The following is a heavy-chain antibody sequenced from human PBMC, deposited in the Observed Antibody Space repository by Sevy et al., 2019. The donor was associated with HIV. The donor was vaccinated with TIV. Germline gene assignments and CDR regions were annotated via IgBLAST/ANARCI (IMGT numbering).Heavy chain of an antibody. CDR1: GFTFNKYA. Sequence: GGSLRLSCTASGFTFNKYAMTWVRQAPGKGLEWVARIRGHNNDKCYAESVRGRFTLSRDSSKTTLYLQMNSLRVEDTAVYYCARHTGEPYYFEIWGQGTLVTVSS. J-gene: IGHJ4*02. CDR2: IRGHNNDK. D-gene: IGHD3-9*01. CDR3: ARHTGEPYYFEI. V-gene: IGHV3-30*02.